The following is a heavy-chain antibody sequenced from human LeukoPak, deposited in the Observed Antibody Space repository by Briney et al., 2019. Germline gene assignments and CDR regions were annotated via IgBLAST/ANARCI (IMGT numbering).Heavy chain of an antibody. D-gene: IGHD6-13*01. CDR1: GGSISSYY. V-gene: IGHV4-59*01. CDR2: IYYSGST. J-gene: IGHJ4*02. CDR3: ARAGYSSSWPLFGY. Sequence: SETLSLTCTVSGGSISSYYWSWIRQPPGKGLEWIGYIYYSGSTNYNPSLKGRVTISVDTSKNQFSLKLSSVTAADTAVYYCARAGYSSSWPLFGYWGQGTLVT.